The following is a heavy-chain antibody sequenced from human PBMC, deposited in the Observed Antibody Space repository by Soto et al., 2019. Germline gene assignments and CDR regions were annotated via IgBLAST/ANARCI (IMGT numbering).Heavy chain of an antibody. CDR1: GFTFSSYA. J-gene: IGHJ4*02. CDR3: ASTTTGIAAAAPRFDY. D-gene: IGHD6-13*01. CDR2: ISYDGSNK. Sequence: QVQLVESGGGVVQPGRSLRLSCAASGFTFSSYAMHWVRQAPGKGLESVAVISYDGSNKYYADSVKGRFTISRDNSNNGLYLQMNSLRAEDTAAYYCASTTTGIAAAAPRFDYWAQGTLVTVSA. V-gene: IGHV3-30-3*01.